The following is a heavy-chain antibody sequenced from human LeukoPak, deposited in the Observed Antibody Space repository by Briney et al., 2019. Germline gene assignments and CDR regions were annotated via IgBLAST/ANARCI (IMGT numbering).Heavy chain of an antibody. CDR1: GFTFSSYA. CDR3: ARGTAVAGTMDV. CDR2: ISYDGSNK. V-gene: IGHV3-30*04. D-gene: IGHD6-19*01. J-gene: IGHJ6*04. Sequence: GGSLRLSCAASGFTFSSYAMHWVRQAPGKGLEWVAVISYDGSNKYYADSVKGRFTISRDNSKNTLYLQMNSLRAEDTAVYYCARGTAVAGTMDVWGKGTTVTVSS.